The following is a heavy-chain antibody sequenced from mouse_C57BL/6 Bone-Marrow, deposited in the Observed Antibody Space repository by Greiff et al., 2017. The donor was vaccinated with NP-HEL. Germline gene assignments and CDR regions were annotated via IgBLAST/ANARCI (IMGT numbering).Heavy chain of an antibody. Sequence: EVQLVESGEGLVKPGGSLKLSCAASGFTFSSYAMSWVRQTPEQRLEWVGYISSGGDYIYYADNVKGRFTISRDKAWNTLYLQLSSLKSEDTARYYCTRALYYGNSWFAYWGQGTLVTVSA. V-gene: IGHV5-9-1*02. CDR3: TRALYYGNSWFAY. J-gene: IGHJ3*01. CDR2: ISSGGDYI. D-gene: IGHD2-1*01. CDR1: GFTFSSYA.